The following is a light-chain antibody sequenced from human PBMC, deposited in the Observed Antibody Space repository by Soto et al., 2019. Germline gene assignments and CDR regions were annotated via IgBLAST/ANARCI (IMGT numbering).Light chain of an antibody. CDR3: QQYGSYLLT. J-gene: IGKJ4*01. CDR1: QTISGW. Sequence: DIQMTQSPSTLSASVGDTVTITCRASQTISGWLAWYQQKPGKAPKLLIYGASSLETGVPSRFSGSVSGTEFTLTINSLQPDDFATYYCQQYGSYLLTFGGGTNVEIK. V-gene: IGKV1-5*01. CDR2: GAS.